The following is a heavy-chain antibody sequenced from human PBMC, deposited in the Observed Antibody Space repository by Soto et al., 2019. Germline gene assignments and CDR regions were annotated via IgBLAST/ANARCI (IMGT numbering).Heavy chain of an antibody. CDR1: GFTFSSYG. CDR2: IWYDGSNK. J-gene: IGHJ4*02. V-gene: IGHV3-33*01. D-gene: IGHD1-26*01. CDR3: ARDPHPGIGGSSDY. Sequence: QVQLVESGGGVVQPGRSLRLSCAASGFTFSSYGMHWARQAPGKGLEWVAVIWYDGSNKYYADSVKGRFTISRDNSKNTLYLQMNSLRAEDTAVYYCARDPHPGIGGSSDYWGQGTLVTVSS.